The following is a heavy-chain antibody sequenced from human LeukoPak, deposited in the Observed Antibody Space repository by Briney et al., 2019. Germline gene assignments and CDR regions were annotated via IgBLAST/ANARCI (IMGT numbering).Heavy chain of an antibody. CDR1: GFTFSSYS. D-gene: IGHD3-22*01. V-gene: IGHV3-21*01. CDR2: ISGSGEFI. J-gene: IGHJ4*02. CDR3: ARDDSHGYHFFDS. Sequence: PGGSLRLSCAASGFTFSSYSMNWIRKPPGKGLNWVSSISGSGEFIYYGDSVKGRVTISRDNGKNSLYLQMNSVRPEDMAVYYCARDDSHGYHFFDSWGRGTLVTVSS.